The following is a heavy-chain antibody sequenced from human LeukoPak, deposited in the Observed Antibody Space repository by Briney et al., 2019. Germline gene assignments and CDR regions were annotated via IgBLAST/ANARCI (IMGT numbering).Heavy chain of an antibody. V-gene: IGHV1-2*02. CDR1: GYTFTGYY. Sequence: ASVKVSCKASGYTFTGYYMHWVRQAPGQGLEWMGWINPNSGGTNYAQKFQGRVTMTRDTSISTAYMELSRLRSDDTAVYYCARDQGSIAAAGTDYWGQGTLVTVSS. CDR2: INPNSGGT. D-gene: IGHD6-13*01. J-gene: IGHJ4*02. CDR3: ARDQGSIAAAGTDY.